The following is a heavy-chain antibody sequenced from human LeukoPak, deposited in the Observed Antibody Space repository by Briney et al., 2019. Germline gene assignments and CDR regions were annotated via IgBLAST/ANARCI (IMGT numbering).Heavy chain of an antibody. CDR1: GYTFISYG. J-gene: IGHJ6*03. D-gene: IGHD3-22*01. V-gene: IGHV1-18*01. CDR2: ISGYNGNT. Sequence: ASVKVSCKASGYTFISYGISWVRQAPGQGLEWMGWISGYNGNTNYAQKLQGRVTMTTDTSTSTAYMELSRLRSDDTAVYYCARSPRERDSSGYLLMDVWGKGTTVTVSS. CDR3: ARSPRERDSSGYLLMDV.